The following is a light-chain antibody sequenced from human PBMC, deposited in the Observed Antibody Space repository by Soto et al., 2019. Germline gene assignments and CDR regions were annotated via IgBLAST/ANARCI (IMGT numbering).Light chain of an antibody. J-gene: IGLJ1*01. CDR2: EVS. CDR1: TSDVGGYNS. V-gene: IGLV2-14*01. CDR3: SSYTTNSPLNV. Sequence: QSVLTQPASVSGSPGQSITISCTGTTSDVGGYNSVSWYQQHPGKAPTLIIYEVSDRPSGISNRFSGSKSGNTASLTISGLQAEDAADYYCSSYTTNSPLNVFGSGTKVTVL.